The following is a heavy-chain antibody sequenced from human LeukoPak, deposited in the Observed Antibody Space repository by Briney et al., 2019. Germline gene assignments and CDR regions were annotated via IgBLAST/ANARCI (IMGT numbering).Heavy chain of an antibody. J-gene: IGHJ5*02. V-gene: IGHV3-69-1*01. CDR3: ARDNDWFDP. D-gene: IGHD2-8*01. CDR1: GFTFDDYG. Sequence: GGSLRLSCAASGFTFDDYGMSWVRQAPGKGLEWVSSISSSSYIYYADSVKGRFTISRDNAKNSLYLQMNSLRAEDTAVYYCARDNDWFDPWGQGTLVTVSS. CDR2: ISSSSYI.